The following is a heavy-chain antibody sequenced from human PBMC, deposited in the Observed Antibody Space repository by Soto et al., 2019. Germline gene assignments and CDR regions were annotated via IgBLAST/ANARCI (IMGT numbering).Heavy chain of an antibody. V-gene: IGHV3-9*01. CDR3: AKPFHVVRELGAFDS. J-gene: IGHJ3*02. CDR2: RSWNSGRI. Sequence: EVQLVESGGGLVQPGRSLRLSCAASGFTFDDYAMHCVRQAPGKGLEWVSGRSWNSGRIGYADSVKGRFTISRDKAKNSPYLQMNSLRAEDTALYYCAKPFHVVRELGAFDSWGPGTMVTVSS. CDR1: GFTFDDYA. D-gene: IGHD3-10*01.